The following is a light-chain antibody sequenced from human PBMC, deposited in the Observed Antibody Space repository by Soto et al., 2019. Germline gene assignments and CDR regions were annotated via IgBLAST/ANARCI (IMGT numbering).Light chain of an antibody. CDR1: QGIRND. Sequence: IQMTQSPSSLSASVGDRVTSTCRASQGIRNDLGWYQQKPGKAPKLLIYAASSLQSGVPSRFSGSGSGTDFTLTISSLQPDDFATYYCQHYNSYSEAFGQGTKVDI. J-gene: IGKJ1*01. V-gene: IGKV1-6*01. CDR2: AAS. CDR3: QHYNSYSEA.